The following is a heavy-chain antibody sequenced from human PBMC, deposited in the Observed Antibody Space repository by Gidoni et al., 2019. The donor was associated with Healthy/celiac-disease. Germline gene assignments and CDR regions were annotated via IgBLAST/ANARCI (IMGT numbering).Heavy chain of an antibody. J-gene: IGHJ4*02. D-gene: IGHD3-22*01. V-gene: IGHV3-30*18. CDR2: RSYDGRNK. Sequence: QVQLVESGGGVVQPGRSLRPSCAASGFTFSSYGMHWGRQAPGKGLEWVAVRSYDGRNKYYADSVKGRFTISRDNSKNTLYLQMNSLRAEDTAVYYCAKDRRRGYYDSSGLDYWGQGTLVTVSS. CDR1: GFTFSSYG. CDR3: AKDRRRGYYDSSGLDY.